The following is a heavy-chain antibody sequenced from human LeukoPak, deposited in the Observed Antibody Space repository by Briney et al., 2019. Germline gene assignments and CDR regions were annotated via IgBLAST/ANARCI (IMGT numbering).Heavy chain of an antibody. J-gene: IGHJ4*02. Sequence: ASVKVSCKASGDIFTGYYMHWVRQAPGQGLEWMGWINPNSGGTNYAQKFRGRVTMTRDTSISTAYMELSGLRSDDTAVYYCARAAGSDSRDYFDYWGQGTLVTVSS. CDR2: INPNSGGT. CDR3: ARAAGSDSRDYFDY. D-gene: IGHD2-21*02. V-gene: IGHV1-2*02. CDR1: GDIFTGYY.